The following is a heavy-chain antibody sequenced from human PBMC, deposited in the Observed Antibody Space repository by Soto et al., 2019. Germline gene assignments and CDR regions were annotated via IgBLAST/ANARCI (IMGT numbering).Heavy chain of an antibody. Sequence: QVQLGQSGAEVKKPGDSVKVSCKASGYTFTNSGISWVRQAPGHGLEWMGWIRTDNGNTNYAQQLQGRVSMTTDTSTSTAYTDLRSLRSDDTAVSYGASAQAITTFAVYCMNYYGMDGWGQGTTVTV. D-gene: IGHD2-15*01. V-gene: IGHV1-18*01. J-gene: IGHJ6*02. CDR3: ASAQAITTFAVYCMNYYGMDG. CDR2: IRTDNGNT. CDR1: GYTFTNSG.